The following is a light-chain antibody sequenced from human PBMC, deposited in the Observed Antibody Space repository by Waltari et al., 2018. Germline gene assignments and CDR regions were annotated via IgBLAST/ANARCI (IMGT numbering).Light chain of an antibody. CDR3: QQYNNWPRT. V-gene: IGKV3-15*01. Sequence: EIVMTQSPATPSVSPGERATHSCRASQSISSNLAWYQQKPGQAPRLLIYGASARATGIPARFSGSGSGTEFTLTISSLQSEDFAVYYCQQYNNWPRTFGQGTKVEIK. J-gene: IGKJ1*01. CDR1: QSISSN. CDR2: GAS.